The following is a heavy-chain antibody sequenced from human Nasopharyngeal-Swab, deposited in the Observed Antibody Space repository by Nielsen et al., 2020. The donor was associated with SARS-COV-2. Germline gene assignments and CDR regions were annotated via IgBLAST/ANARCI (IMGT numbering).Heavy chain of an antibody. J-gene: IGHJ6*02. CDR3: AKDYLVGATGSVKYYYYGIDG. V-gene: IGHV3-23*01. CDR2: IGGSGGIT. CDR1: GFTFSSYA. Sequence: GESLKLSCAASGFTFSSYAMSWVRQSPGKGLEWVSAIGGSGGITYYADSVKGRFTISRDNSKNTLYLQMNSLRAEDTAVYYCAKDYLVGATGSVKYYYYGIDGWGQGTTVTVSS. D-gene: IGHD1-26*01.